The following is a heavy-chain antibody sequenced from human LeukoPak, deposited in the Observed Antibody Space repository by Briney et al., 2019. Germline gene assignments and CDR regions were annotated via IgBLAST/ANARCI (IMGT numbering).Heavy chain of an antibody. J-gene: IGHJ4*02. CDR2: INHSGST. Sequence: PSETLSLTCAVYGGSFSGYYWSWIRQPPGKGLEWIGEINHSGSTYYNPSLKSRVTISVDTSKNQFSLKLSSVTAADTAVYYCARDRGGYYYGSGSYFQPGKYFDYWGQGTLVTVSS. CDR1: GGSFSGYY. CDR3: ARDRGGYYYGSGSYFQPGKYFDY. V-gene: IGHV4-34*01. D-gene: IGHD3-10*01.